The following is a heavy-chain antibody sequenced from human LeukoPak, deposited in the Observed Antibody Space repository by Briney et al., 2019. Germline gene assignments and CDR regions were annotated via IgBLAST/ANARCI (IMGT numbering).Heavy chain of an antibody. V-gene: IGHV5-51*01. D-gene: IGHD3-9*01. CDR3: ARQVVYYDILTGFPGMDV. CDR2: IYPGDSDT. J-gene: IGHJ6*02. CDR1: GSSFTSYW. Sequence: GASLQISCKGSGSSFTSYWIGWVRQLPGKGLEWMGIIYPGDSDTRYSPSFQGQVTISADKSISTAYLQWSSLKASDTAMYYCARQVVYYDILTGFPGMDVWGQGTTVTVSS.